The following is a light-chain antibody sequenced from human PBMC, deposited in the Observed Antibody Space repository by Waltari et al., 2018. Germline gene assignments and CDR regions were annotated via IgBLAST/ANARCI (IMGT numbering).Light chain of an antibody. V-gene: IGKV1-27*01. J-gene: IGKJ3*01. CDR2: AAS. Sequence: DIQMTQSPSSLSASVGDRVTITCRARQDINNYLAWYQQKPGQIPKRLIYAASTLQSGVPSRFRGSGSGTDFTLTISSLQPEDVATYYCQNYNSVPLFTFGPGTKVDI. CDR3: QNYNSVPLFT. CDR1: QDINNY.